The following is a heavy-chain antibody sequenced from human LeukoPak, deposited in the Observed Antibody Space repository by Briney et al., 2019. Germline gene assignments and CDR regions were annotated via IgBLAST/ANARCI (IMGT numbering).Heavy chain of an antibody. CDR1: GLTVSNHW. Sequence: LRLSCVASGLTVSNHWMSWVRQAPGKGLEWVGRIKSKTDGGTTDYAAPVKGRFTISRDDSKNTLYLQMNSLETEDTAVYYCSTTYYYDSSEGYWGQGTLVTVSS. V-gene: IGHV3-15*01. J-gene: IGHJ4*02. CDR3: STTYYYDSSEGY. D-gene: IGHD3-22*01. CDR2: IKSKTDGGTT.